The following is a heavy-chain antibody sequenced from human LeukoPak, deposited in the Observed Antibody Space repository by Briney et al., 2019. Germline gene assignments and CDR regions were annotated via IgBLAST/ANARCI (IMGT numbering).Heavy chain of an antibody. Sequence: GGSLRLSCAASGFTFSSYGMHWVRQAPGKGLEWVAIIRYDGSNKYYADSVKGRFAISRDNSKNTLYLQMNSLRAEDTAVYYCARGVSGYSSSWYGDYWGQGTLVTVSS. CDR3: ARGVSGYSSSWYGDY. D-gene: IGHD6-13*01. V-gene: IGHV3-30*02. CDR2: IRYDGSNK. CDR1: GFTFSSYG. J-gene: IGHJ4*02.